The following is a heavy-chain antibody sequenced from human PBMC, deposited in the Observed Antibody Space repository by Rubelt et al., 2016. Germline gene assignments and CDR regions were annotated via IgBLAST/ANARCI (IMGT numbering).Heavy chain of an antibody. J-gene: IGHJ4*02. CDR3: ARTKTVEMATIPLAY. D-gene: IGHD5-24*01. V-gene: IGHV1-18*01. CDR2: ISAYNGNT. Sequence: QVQLVQSGAEVKKPGASVKVSCKASGYTFTSYGISWARQAPGQGLEWMGWISAYNGNTNYAQKLQGRVTMTPDTSTSTVYMELSSLRSEDTAVYYCARTKTVEMATIPLAYWGQGTLVTVSS. CDR1: GYTFTSYG.